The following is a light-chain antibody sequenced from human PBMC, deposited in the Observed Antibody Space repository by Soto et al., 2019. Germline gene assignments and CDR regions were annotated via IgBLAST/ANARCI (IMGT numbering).Light chain of an antibody. CDR3: QQYGSSPPWT. J-gene: IGKJ1*01. Sequence: EIVLTQSPGTLSLSPGERATLSCRASQSVSSSYLAGYQQKPGQAPRLLIYGASSRATGIPDRFSGSGSGTDFTLTIRRLEPEDLAVYYCQQYGSSPPWTFGQGTKVEIK. CDR1: QSVSSSY. CDR2: GAS. V-gene: IGKV3-20*01.